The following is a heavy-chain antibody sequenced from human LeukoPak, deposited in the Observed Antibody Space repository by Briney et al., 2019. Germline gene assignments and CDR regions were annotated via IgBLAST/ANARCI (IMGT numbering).Heavy chain of an antibody. Sequence: GGSLRLSCAASGFTYSSYWMSWVRQAPGKGLEWVANIKQDGSEKYYVDSVKGRFTISRDNAKNSLYLQMNSLRAEDTAVYYCARDPYYYDSSGYPYWGQGTLVTVSS. CDR3: ARDPYYYDSSGYPY. CDR2: IKQDGSEK. J-gene: IGHJ4*02. D-gene: IGHD3-22*01. CDR1: GFTYSSYW. V-gene: IGHV3-7*01.